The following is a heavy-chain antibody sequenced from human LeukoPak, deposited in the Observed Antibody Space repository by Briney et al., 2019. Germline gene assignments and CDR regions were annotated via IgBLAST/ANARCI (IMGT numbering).Heavy chain of an antibody. D-gene: IGHD3-22*01. CDR3: ARAPSEIGGYYPEYFRH. CDR2: TKSDGGT. V-gene: IGHV3-74*01. J-gene: IGHJ1*01. CDR1: GFTFSTYW. Sequence: GGSLRLSCAASGFTFSTYWMHWVRQAPGKGLVWVSRTKSDGGTNYADSVEGRFTISRDNAKKTVSLQMNSLRPEDTGVYYCARAPSEIGGYYPEYFRHWGQGTLVTVSS.